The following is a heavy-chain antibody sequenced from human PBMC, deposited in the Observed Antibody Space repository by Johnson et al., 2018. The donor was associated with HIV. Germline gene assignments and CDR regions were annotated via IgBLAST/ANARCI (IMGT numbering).Heavy chain of an antibody. CDR3: AKDRRGKQQLVTGNDAFDI. V-gene: IGHV3-20*04. D-gene: IGHD6-13*01. Sequence: VQLVESGGGVVRPGGSLRLSCAASGFTFDDYGMSWVRQAPGKGLEWVSNTTWNSEKLLYADSVKGRFTISRDNAKNTLYLQMNSLRAEDTAVYYCAKDRRGKQQLVTGNDAFDIWGQGTMVTVSS. CDR1: GFTFDDYG. CDR2: TTWNSEKL. J-gene: IGHJ3*02.